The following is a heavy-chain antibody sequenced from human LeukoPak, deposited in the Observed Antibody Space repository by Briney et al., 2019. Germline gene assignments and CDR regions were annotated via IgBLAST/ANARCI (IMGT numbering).Heavy chain of an antibody. D-gene: IGHD3-22*01. CDR1: GGSFSGYY. CDR2: INHSGST. CDR3: ARGPPYNYDTSGYYRFDY. V-gene: IGHV4-34*01. Sequence: SETLSLTCAVYGGSFSGYYWSWIRQPPGKGLEWIGEINHSGSTNYNPSLKSRVTISVDTSKNQFSLNLSSVTAADTAVYYCARGPPYNYDTSGYYRFDYWGQGSLVTVSP. J-gene: IGHJ4*02.